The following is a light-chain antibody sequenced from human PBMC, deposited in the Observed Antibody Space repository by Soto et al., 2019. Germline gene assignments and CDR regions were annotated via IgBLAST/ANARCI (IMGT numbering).Light chain of an antibody. J-gene: IGKJ1*01. CDR1: QSVSNNY. Sequence: IVLTQSPGTLSLSPGERAPLSCRASQSVSNNYLAWYQQKPGQAPRLLIYGASNRATGIPDRFSGSGSGTDFTLTISRLEPEDFAVYYCQHYSSSRTFGQGTKVDTK. V-gene: IGKV3-20*01. CDR3: QHYSSSRT. CDR2: GAS.